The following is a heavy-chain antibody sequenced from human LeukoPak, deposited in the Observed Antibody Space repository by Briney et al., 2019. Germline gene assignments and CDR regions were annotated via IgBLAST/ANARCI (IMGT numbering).Heavy chain of an antibody. CDR3: ARGQSIAVAGLYYYYYYMDV. V-gene: IGHV3-66*01. J-gene: IGHJ6*03. Sequence: PGGSLRLSCAASGFTFSSYSMNWVRQAPGKGLEWVSVIYSGGSTYYADSVKGRFTISRDNSKNTLYLQMNSLRAEDTAVYYCARGQSIAVAGLYYYYYYMDVWGKGTTVTISS. CDR2: IYSGGST. CDR1: GFTFSSYS. D-gene: IGHD6-19*01.